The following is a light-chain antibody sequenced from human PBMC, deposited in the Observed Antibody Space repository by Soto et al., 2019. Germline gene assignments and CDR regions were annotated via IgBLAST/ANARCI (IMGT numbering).Light chain of an antibody. CDR3: MQSQQSPPA. Sequence: DIVMTQSPLSLPVTPGEPASISCSSSQSLLQSNGYNYLDWYLQKPGQSPQLLMYFGSYRASGVPDRFSGSGSGTGFTLKIRRVEAEDVGVYYCMQSQQSPPAFGQGTKVEI. J-gene: IGKJ1*01. V-gene: IGKV2-28*01. CDR2: FGS. CDR1: QSLLQSNGYNY.